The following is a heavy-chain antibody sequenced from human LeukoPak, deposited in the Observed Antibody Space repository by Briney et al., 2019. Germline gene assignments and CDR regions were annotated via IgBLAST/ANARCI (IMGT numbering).Heavy chain of an antibody. V-gene: IGHV1-69*02. J-gene: IGHJ6*02. Sequence: SVKVSFKASGGAFNTYIINWVRQAPGQGLEWMGGIIPMLGIPNFSQRFQGRLSITADKSTTTAYMELGSLTSGDTAIYYCARSGPGYYGMDVWGQGTTVTVSS. CDR3: ARSGPGYYGMDV. CDR1: GGAFNTYI. CDR2: IIPMLGIP. D-gene: IGHD5-12*01.